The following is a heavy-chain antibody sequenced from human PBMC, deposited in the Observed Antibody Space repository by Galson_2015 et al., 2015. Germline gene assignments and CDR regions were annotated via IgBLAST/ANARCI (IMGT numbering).Heavy chain of an antibody. CDR3: ARDRTPPSQIAVAGLMDV. CDR2: ISSSSSTI. Sequence: SLRLSCAASGFTFSSYSMNWVRQAPGKGLEWVSYISSSSSTIYYADSVKGRFTISRDNAKNSLYLQMNSLRDDDTAVYYCARDRTPPSQIAVAGLMDVWGQGTTVTVSS. J-gene: IGHJ6*02. V-gene: IGHV3-48*02. CDR1: GFTFSSYS. D-gene: IGHD6-19*01.